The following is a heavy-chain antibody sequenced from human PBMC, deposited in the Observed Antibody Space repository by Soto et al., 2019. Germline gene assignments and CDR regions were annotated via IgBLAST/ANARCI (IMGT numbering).Heavy chain of an antibody. CDR3: VMVDNYVTPTPQDV. J-gene: IGHJ6*02. CDR1: GYILVNYG. V-gene: IGHV1-18*01. Sequence: QVHLVQSGDEVKKPGASVKVSCKASGYILVNYGIAWVRQAPGQGLEWMGWISPYTGNTHSASKVQGRLTMTTDTSTSTAYMDLGSLTSDDTAVYYCVMVDNYVTPTPQDVWGQGTTVTVSS. D-gene: IGHD3-16*01. CDR2: ISPYTGNT.